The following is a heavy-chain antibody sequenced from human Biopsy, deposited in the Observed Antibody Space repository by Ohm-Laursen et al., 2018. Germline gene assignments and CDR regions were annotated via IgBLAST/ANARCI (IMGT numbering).Heavy chain of an antibody. D-gene: IGHD6-19*01. CDR2: INPSGSTT. Sequence: ASVKVSCKASGYSFTSYYMHWARQAPGQGLEWMGMINPSGSTTSYPQIFQGRVTMTRDTSKSTVYMELSSLRSADTAVYFCARNTGWYGDLYYFDYWGQGTPVTVSS. V-gene: IGHV1-46*01. CDR3: ARNTGWYGDLYYFDY. CDR1: GYSFTSYY. J-gene: IGHJ4*02.